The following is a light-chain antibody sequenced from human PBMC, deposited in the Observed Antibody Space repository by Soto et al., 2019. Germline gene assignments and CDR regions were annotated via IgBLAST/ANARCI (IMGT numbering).Light chain of an antibody. CDR3: QHTRT. CDR2: DAS. CDR1: QNINNW. V-gene: IGKV1-5*01. J-gene: IGKJ1*01. Sequence: DFQMTQSPSTLSASVGDRVTITCRASQNINNWVAWYQQKPGKAPKFLIYDASTLQRGVPSRFSGSGFGTEFSLTIGGLQPDDFGSYYCQHTRTFGQGTKVEIK.